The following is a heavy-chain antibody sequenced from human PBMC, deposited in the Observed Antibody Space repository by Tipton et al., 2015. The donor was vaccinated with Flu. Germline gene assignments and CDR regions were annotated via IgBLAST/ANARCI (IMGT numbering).Heavy chain of an antibody. D-gene: IGHD3-10*01. CDR2: VYHGGTT. CDR1: GFTLTRYG. V-gene: IGHV4-38-2*01. CDR3: ATTTYYYGSGTHDY. Sequence: LRLSCAVSGFTLTRYGMGWIRQPPGKGLEWIGCVYHGGTTYYNPSLKGRVALSLDTFNNQFSLKLTSVTAADTAVYFCATTTYYYGSGTHDYWGQGTLVTVSS. J-gene: IGHJ4*02.